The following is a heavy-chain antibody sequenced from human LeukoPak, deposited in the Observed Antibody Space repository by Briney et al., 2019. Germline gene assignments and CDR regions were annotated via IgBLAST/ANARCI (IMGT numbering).Heavy chain of an antibody. V-gene: IGHV1-18*01. CDR1: GYTFTSYG. Sequence: ASVKVSCKASGYTFTSYGVSWVRQAPGQGLEWMGWISAYNGITNSAQKFQGRVTMTTDTSTSTAYMELRSLRSDDTALYYCARDKAAGPYYFDYWGQGTLVTVSS. D-gene: IGHD6-13*01. CDR3: ARDKAAGPYYFDY. CDR2: ISAYNGIT. J-gene: IGHJ4*02.